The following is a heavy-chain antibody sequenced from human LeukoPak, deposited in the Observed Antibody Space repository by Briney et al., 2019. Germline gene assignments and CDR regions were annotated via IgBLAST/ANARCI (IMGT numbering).Heavy chain of an antibody. D-gene: IGHD1-26*01. CDR3: ASAVAQSGSYGY. V-gene: IGHV4-61*05. CDR2: IYYSGST. J-gene: IGHJ4*02. Sequence: SETLSLTCTVSGGSISSSSYYWGWIRQPPGKGLEWIGYIYYSGSTNYNPSLKSRVTISVDTSKNQFSLKLSSVTAADTAVYYCASAVAQSGSYGYWGQGTLVTVSS. CDR1: GGSISSSSYY.